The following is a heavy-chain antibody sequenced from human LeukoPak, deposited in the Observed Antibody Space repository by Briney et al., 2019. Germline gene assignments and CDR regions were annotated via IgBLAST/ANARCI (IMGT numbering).Heavy chain of an antibody. D-gene: IGHD2-15*01. CDR1: GFTVSSNS. V-gene: IGHV3-66*01. Sequence: GGSLRLSCAASGFTVSSNSMSWVRQAPGKGLEWVSFIYSGGSTYYAGSVKGRFTISRDNSKNTLYLKMNSLRAEDTAVYYCAREGDCSGGSCYAAAFDIWGQGTMVTVSS. CDR3: AREGDCSGGSCYAAAFDI. J-gene: IGHJ3*02. CDR2: IYSGGST.